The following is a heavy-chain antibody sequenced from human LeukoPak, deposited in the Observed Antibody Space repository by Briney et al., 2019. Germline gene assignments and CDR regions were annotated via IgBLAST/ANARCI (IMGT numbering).Heavy chain of an antibody. V-gene: IGHV3-66*02. CDR1: GFTVSSNY. CDR2: IYSGGST. CDR3: ARDPRN. Sequence: TGGSLRLSWAASGFTVSSNYMSWVRQAPGKGLEWVSVIYSGGSTYYAATVKGRFTLSSDNSKNTLYLQMNSLRAEDTAVYYCARDPRNWGQGTLVTVSS. J-gene: IGHJ4*02.